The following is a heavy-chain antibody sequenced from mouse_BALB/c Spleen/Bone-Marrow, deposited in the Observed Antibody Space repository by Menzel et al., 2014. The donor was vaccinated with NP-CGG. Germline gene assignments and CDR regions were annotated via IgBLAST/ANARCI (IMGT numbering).Heavy chain of an antibody. V-gene: IGHV1-19*01. J-gene: IGHJ3*01. D-gene: IGHD1-1*01. CDR3: ARGSYYGSSYWFAY. CDR1: GYTFTDYY. CDR2: VNPYNGGT. Sequence: VQLQQPGPELVKPGASVKMSCKASGYTFTDYYMDWVKQSHGESFEWIGRVNPYNGGTSYNQKFKGKATLTVDKSSSTAYMELNSLTSEDSAVYYCARGSYYGSSYWFAYWGQGLWSLSLQ.